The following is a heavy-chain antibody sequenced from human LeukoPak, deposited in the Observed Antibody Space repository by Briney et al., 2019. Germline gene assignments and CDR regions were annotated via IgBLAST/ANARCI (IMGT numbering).Heavy chain of an antibody. J-gene: IGHJ6*03. D-gene: IGHD6-13*01. CDR1: GGSISSGSYY. Sequence: SETLSLTCTVSGGSISSGSYYRSWIRQPAGKGLEWIGRIYTSGSTNYNPSLKSRVTISVDTSKNQFSLKLSSVTAADTAVYYCAREATGYSSSWYLEPGTNYYYYYMDVWGKGTTVTISS. V-gene: IGHV4-61*02. CDR2: IYTSGST. CDR3: AREATGYSSSWYLEPGTNYYYYYMDV.